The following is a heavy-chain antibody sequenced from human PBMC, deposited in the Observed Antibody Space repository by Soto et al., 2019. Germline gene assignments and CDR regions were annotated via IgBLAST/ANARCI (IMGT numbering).Heavy chain of an antibody. Sequence: GGSLRLSCAASGFTFNNYAMSWVRQAPGKGLEWVSTISSGGGNTIYADSVKGQFTISRDNSKNTLFLQMNSLRAEDTAVYYCAKGHDSGTFYFLFDYWGQGTLVTVSS. V-gene: IGHV3-23*01. CDR2: ISSGGGNT. D-gene: IGHD3-10*01. CDR1: GFTFNNYA. J-gene: IGHJ4*02. CDR3: AKGHDSGTFYFLFDY.